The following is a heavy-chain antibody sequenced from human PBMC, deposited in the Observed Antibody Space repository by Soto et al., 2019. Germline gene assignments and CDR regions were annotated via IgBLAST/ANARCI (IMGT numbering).Heavy chain of an antibody. J-gene: IGHJ5*02. CDR1: GDSISGGASF. CDR2: VYYSGSS. V-gene: IGHV4-30-4*02. CDR3: AKLSCTSSTCYFPGWFDP. D-gene: IGHD2-2*01. Sequence: SETLSLTCTVSGDSISGGASFWSWIRQPPGRGLEWIANVYYSGSSYYNPSLKSRLTISVGTTKNQFSLQLKSMTAADTAVYYCAKLSCTSSTCYFPGWFDPWGQGTLVT.